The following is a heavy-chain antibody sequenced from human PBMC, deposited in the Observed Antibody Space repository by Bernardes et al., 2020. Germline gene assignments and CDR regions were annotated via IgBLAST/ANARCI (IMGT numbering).Heavy chain of an antibody. J-gene: IGHJ6*02. CDR2: TYYRSKWYN. Sequence: SQTLSLTCAISGDSVSSNSAAWNWIRQSPSRGLEWLGRTYYRSKWYNDYAVSVKSRITINPDTSKNQFSLQLNFVTPEDTAVYYCARVIVVVITVFGGGMDVWGQGTTVTVSS. V-gene: IGHV6-1*01. D-gene: IGHD3-22*01. CDR3: ARVIVVVITVFGGGMDV. CDR1: GDSVSSNSAA.